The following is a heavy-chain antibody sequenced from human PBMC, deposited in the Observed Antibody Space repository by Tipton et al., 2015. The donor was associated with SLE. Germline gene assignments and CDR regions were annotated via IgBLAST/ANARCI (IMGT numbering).Heavy chain of an antibody. J-gene: IGHJ4*02. CDR3: ARGGGSYYDY. D-gene: IGHD1-26*01. CDR2: VHSSGST. Sequence: TLSLTCTVSGGSISGYYWSWIRQPAGKGLEWIGRVHSSGSTNHNPSLKSRITLPLDTSKNQFYLRVNSVTAADTAVYYCARGGGSYYDYWGQGTLVTVSS. V-gene: IGHV4-4*07. CDR1: GGSISGYY.